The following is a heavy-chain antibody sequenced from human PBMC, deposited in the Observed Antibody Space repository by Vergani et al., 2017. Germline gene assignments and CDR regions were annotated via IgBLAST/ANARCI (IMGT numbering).Heavy chain of an antibody. CDR1: GFRFITSW. CDR3: VRTEYCTGIACNTRFDS. Sequence: EVQLVESGGGSVQSGGSLRLSCVASGFRFITSWMHWVRPVPRKGLMWVARIDEYGNRDTSGAFATGRFTISRATAQNTVFLQVNNLRADAAGVFYCVRTEYCTGIACNTRFDSWVQGALVTVSS. D-gene: IGHD2-8*02. CDR2: IDEYGNRD. V-gene: IGHV3-74*03. J-gene: IGHJ5*01.